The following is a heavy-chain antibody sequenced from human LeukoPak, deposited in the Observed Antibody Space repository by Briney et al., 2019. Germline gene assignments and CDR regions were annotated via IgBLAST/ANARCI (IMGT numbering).Heavy chain of an antibody. CDR2: IRQDGSET. CDR3: VRGCGRASCPYFFDS. CDR1: GFIFSSHW. Sequence: GGSLRLSCAASGFIFSSHWMSWVRQAPGKGLEWVATIRQDGSETHYVDSVKGRFTISRDNAKNSLYLQVNSLRAEDTAVHYCVRGCGRASCPYFFDSWGHGSLVTVSS. V-gene: IGHV3-7*01. D-gene: IGHD2-2*01. J-gene: IGHJ4*01.